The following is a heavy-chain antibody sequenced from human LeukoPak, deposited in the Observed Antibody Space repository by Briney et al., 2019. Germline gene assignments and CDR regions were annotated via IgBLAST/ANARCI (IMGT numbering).Heavy chain of an antibody. CDR2: ISSSGSTI. Sequence: GGSLRLSCAVSGFTFSSYEMNWVRQAPGKGLEWVSYISSSGSTIYYADSVKGRFTISRDNAKNSLYLQMNCLRAEDTAVYYFTKCRATALYYYYYYMDVWGKGTTVTVSS. CDR3: TKCRATALYYYYYYMDV. D-gene: IGHD5-12*01. J-gene: IGHJ6*03. CDR1: GFTFSSYE. V-gene: IGHV3-48*03.